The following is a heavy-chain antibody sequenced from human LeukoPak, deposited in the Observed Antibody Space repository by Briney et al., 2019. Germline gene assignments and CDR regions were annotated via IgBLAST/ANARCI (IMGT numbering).Heavy chain of an antibody. CDR3: ARDRHYSSRWYFSDRAYGMDV. J-gene: IGHJ6*02. Sequence: GASVKVSCKASGYTFTSYDINWVRQANGQGLEWMGFMNPNSGNTGYAQKLQGRVHMTTNTSIRTAYMELSSLTSEHTAVYYCARDRHYSSRWYFSDRAYGMDVWGQGTTVTVSS. V-gene: IGHV1-8*01. CDR1: GYTFTSYD. CDR2: MNPNSGNT. D-gene: IGHD6-13*01.